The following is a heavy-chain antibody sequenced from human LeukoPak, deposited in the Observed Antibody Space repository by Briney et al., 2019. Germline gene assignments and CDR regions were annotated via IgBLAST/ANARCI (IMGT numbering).Heavy chain of an antibody. J-gene: IGHJ6*03. CDR2: IYYSGST. CDR1: GGSISSSSYY. D-gene: IGHD6-19*01. CDR3: ARQGRLQWLAPYYYYYYMDV. Sequence: SETLSLTCTVSGGSISSSSYYWGWIRQPPGKGLEWIGSIYYSGSTYYNPSLKSRVTISVDTSKNQFSLKLSSVTAADTAVYYCARQGRLQWLAPYYYYYYMDVWGKGTTVTVSS. V-gene: IGHV4-39*07.